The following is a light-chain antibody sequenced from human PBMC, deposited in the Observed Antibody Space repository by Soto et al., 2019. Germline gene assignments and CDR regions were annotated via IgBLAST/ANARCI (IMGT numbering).Light chain of an antibody. CDR3: QQYNSYSRGT. Sequence: DIQMTQSPSTLSASVGDRVTITCRASQSISSWLAWYQQKPGKAPKLLIYDASSLESGVPSRFSGSRSGTEFTLTISSLQPDDFATYYCQQYNSYSRGTFGQGTKVDIK. J-gene: IGKJ1*01. CDR1: QSISSW. CDR2: DAS. V-gene: IGKV1-5*01.